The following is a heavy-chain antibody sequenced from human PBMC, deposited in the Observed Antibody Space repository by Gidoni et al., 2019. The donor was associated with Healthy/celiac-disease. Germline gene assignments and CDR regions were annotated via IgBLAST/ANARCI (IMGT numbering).Heavy chain of an antibody. Sequence: QVQLQQWGAGLVKPSETLYRTCAVYGGAVSGYDWSWIRQPPGKGLEWIGEINHSGSTNYNPSLKSRVTISVDTSKNPFSLKLSSVTAADTAVYYWARGQRGTTVVTPRWYFDLWGRGTLVTVSS. CDR1: GGAVSGYD. CDR3: ARGQRGTTVVTPRWYFDL. J-gene: IGHJ2*01. V-gene: IGHV4-34*01. CDR2: INHSGST. D-gene: IGHD4-17*01.